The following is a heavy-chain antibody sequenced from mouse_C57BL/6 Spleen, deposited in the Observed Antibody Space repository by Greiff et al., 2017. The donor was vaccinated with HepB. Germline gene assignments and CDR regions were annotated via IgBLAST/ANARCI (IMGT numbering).Heavy chain of an antibody. CDR2: IDPSDSYT. CDR3: ARWFSLFAY. J-gene: IGHJ3*01. D-gene: IGHD2-2*01. CDR1: GYTFTSYW. V-gene: IGHV1-50*01. Sequence: VQLKQPGAELVKPGASVKLSCKASGYTFTSYWMQWVKQRPGQGLEWIGEIDPSDSYTNYNQKFKGKATLTVDTSSSTAYMQLSSLTSEDSAVYYCARWFSLFAYWGQGTLVTVSA.